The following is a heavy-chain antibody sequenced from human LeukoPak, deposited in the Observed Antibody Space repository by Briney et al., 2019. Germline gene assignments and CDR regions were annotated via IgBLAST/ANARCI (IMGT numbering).Heavy chain of an antibody. CDR2: IYYSGST. Sequence: ASETLSLTCTVSGGSISNYYWSWIRRPPGKGLEWIGYIYYSGSTNYNPSLKSRITISVDTSKNQFSLRLSSVTAADTVVYYCARGVSYYDSSGCYNEYFQHWGQGTLVTVSS. J-gene: IGHJ1*01. D-gene: IGHD3-22*01. CDR1: GGSISNYY. CDR3: ARGVSYYDSSGCYNEYFQH. V-gene: IGHV4-59*08.